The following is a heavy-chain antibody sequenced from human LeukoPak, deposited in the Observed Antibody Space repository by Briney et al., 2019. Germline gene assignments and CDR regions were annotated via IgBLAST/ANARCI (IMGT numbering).Heavy chain of an antibody. Sequence: SETLSLTCTVSGYSISSGYYWGWIRQPPGKGLEWIGSIYHSGSTYYNPSLKSRVTISVDTSKNQFSLKLGSVTAADTAVYYCARGSAGTGSWGQGTLVTVSS. D-gene: IGHD6-13*01. J-gene: IGHJ4*02. V-gene: IGHV4-38-2*02. CDR1: GYSISSGYY. CDR2: IYHSGST. CDR3: ARGSAGTGS.